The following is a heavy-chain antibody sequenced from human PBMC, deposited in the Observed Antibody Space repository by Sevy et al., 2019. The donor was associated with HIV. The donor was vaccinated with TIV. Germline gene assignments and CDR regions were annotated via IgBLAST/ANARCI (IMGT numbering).Heavy chain of an antibody. V-gene: IGHV4-39*01. CDR2: VYNGGTT. CDR3: ARLTQWPRPSFDS. J-gene: IGHJ4*02. CDR1: GASMRSSHY. Sequence: SETLSLTCTVSGASMRSSHYWGWIRQPPGKGLEWIASVYNGGTTYYNPSLKTRVTISVDTSKNQFSLKLASLTAADTAVYYCARLTQWPRPSFDSWGQGTLVTVSS. D-gene: IGHD6-19*01.